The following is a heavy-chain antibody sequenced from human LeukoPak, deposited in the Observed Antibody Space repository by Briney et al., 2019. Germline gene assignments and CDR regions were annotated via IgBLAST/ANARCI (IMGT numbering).Heavy chain of an antibody. CDR2: IYPGDSNT. Sequence: GESLKISCKGSGYSFTNYWIVWVRQMPGRGLEYMGFIYPGDSNTRYSPSFQGQVTISADKSISTAYLQWSSLKASDTAMYYCARTLVDTAIGYYFDYWGQGTLVTVSS. J-gene: IGHJ4*02. CDR3: ARTLVDTAIGYYFDY. CDR1: GYSFTNYW. D-gene: IGHD5-18*01. V-gene: IGHV5-51*01.